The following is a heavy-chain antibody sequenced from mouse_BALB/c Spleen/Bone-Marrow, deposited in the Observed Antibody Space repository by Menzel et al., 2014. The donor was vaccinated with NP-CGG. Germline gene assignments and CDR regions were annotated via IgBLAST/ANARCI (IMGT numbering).Heavy chain of an antibody. J-gene: IGHJ3*01. D-gene: IGHD2-4*01. CDR1: GFTFSSYG. Sequence: EVKLMESGGGLVQPGGSLKLSCAASGFTFSSYGMSWVRQTPDKRLELVATINSNGGSTYYPDSVKGRFTVSRDNAKNXLYLQMSSLKSEDTAMYYCARDMITTRGFAYWGQGTLVTVSA. CDR3: ARDMITTRGFAY. CDR2: INSNGGST. V-gene: IGHV5-6-3*01.